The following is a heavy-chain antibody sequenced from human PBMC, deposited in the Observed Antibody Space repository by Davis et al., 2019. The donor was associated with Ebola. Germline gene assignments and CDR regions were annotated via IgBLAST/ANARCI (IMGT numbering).Heavy chain of an antibody. V-gene: IGHV4-39*01. D-gene: IGHD3-16*02. CDR1: GGSISSSSYY. Sequence: SETLSLTCTVSGGSISSSSYYWGWHRPPPGQGLEWIGRTYYSGSTYYYPSLKSRVTIAVSTSKNPFSLKLSSVTAADTAVYYCARGLLYDYVWGSYRSHFEYWGQGTLVTVSS. CDR3: ARGLLYDYVWGSYRSHFEY. J-gene: IGHJ4*02. CDR2: TYYSGST.